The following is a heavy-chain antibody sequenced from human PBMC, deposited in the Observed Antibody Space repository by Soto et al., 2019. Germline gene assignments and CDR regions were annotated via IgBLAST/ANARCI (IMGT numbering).Heavy chain of an antibody. J-gene: IGHJ5*02. V-gene: IGHV3-23*01. CDR1: GFTFSSYA. Sequence: PGGSLRLSCAASGFTFSSYAMSWVRQAPGKGLEWVSAISGSGGSTYYADSVKGRFTISRDNAKNSLYLQMNSLRAEDTAVYYCARVYNYGDSTNWFDPWGQGTLVTVSS. CDR3: ARVYNYGDSTNWFDP. CDR2: ISGSGGST. D-gene: IGHD4-17*01.